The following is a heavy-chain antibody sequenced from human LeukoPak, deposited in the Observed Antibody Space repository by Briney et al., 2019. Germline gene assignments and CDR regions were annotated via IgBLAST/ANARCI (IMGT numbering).Heavy chain of an antibody. CDR1: GFIFSSYW. J-gene: IGHJ3*02. CDR3: AREYYNHSSANAACDS. CDR2: ISSSSSYI. D-gene: IGHD3-22*01. Sequence: PGGSLRLSCAASGFIFSSYWMNWVRQAPGKGLEWVSSISSSSSYIYYADSVKGRFTISRDNAKNSLYLQMNSLRAEDTAVYYCAREYYNHSSANAACDSWGQGTMVTVSS. V-gene: IGHV3-21*01.